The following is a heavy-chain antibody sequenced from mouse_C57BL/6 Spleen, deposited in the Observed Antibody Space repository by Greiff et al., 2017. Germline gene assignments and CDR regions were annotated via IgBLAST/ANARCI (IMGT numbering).Heavy chain of an antibody. D-gene: IGHD1-1*01. Sequence: EVKLVESGEGLVKPGGSLKLSCAASGFTFSSYAMSWVRQTPEKRLEWVAYISSGGDYIYYADTVKGRFTISRDNARNTLYLQMSSLKSEDTAMYYCTREHYGSSYNYFDYWGQGTTLTVSS. CDR3: TREHYGSSYNYFDY. V-gene: IGHV5-9-1*02. J-gene: IGHJ2*01. CDR1: GFTFSSYA. CDR2: ISSGGDYI.